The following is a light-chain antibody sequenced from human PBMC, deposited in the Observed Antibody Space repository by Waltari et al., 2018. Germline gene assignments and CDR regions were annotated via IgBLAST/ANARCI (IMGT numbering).Light chain of an antibody. CDR3: LLLRKTPQS. J-gene: IGKJ2*01. V-gene: IGKV2-28*01. CDR1: QSPLHTVGRNY. CDR2: SGC. Sequence: IVMTQSPFPLAVTAGELASIPCRSTQSPLHTVGRNYLDWHLQKPGQSPPLLIFSGCNRASGVPDRFIGNVSGTGYTLEVSRIEAAEVGVYYCLLLRKTPQSYGQGTKL.